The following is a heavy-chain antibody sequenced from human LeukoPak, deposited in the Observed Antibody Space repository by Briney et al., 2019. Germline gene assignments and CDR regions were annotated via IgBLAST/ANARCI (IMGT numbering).Heavy chain of an antibody. D-gene: IGHD6-13*01. Sequence: TGGSLRLSCAASGFRFSDYYMNWIRQAPGKGLEWVSAISGSGGTTYYADSVKGRFTISRDNSKNTLYLQMNSLRAEDTAVYYCASHSSSWYGFDYWGQGTLVTVSS. CDR2: ISGSGGTT. CDR3: ASHSSSWYGFDY. V-gene: IGHV3-23*01. J-gene: IGHJ4*02. CDR1: GFRFSDYY.